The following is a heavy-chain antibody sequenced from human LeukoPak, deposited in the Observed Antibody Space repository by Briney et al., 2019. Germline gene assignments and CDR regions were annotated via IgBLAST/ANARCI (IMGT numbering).Heavy chain of an antibody. CDR3: ATGVVGATTGYDY. J-gene: IGHJ4*02. CDR2: FDPEDGET. D-gene: IGHD1-26*01. CDR1: GYTLTELS. V-gene: IGHV1-24*01. Sequence: ASVKVSCKVSGYTLTELSMHWVRQAPGKGLEWMGGFDPEDGETIYAQKFQGRVTITEDTSTDTAYMELSSLKSEDTAVYYCATGVVGATTGYDYWGQGTLVTVSS.